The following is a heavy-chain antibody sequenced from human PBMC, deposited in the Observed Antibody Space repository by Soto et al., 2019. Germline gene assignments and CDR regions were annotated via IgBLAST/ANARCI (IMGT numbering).Heavy chain of an antibody. Sequence: PWESLKISCKGSGYSFTSYWIGWVRQMPGKGLEWMGIIYPGDSDTRYSTSFQGQVTISADKSISTAYLQWSSLKASDTAMYYCARLSGNYVGYYYGMDVWGQGTTVTVSS. CDR1: GYSFTSYW. CDR2: IYPGDSDT. D-gene: IGHD4-4*01. J-gene: IGHJ6*02. CDR3: ARLSGNYVGYYYGMDV. V-gene: IGHV5-51*01.